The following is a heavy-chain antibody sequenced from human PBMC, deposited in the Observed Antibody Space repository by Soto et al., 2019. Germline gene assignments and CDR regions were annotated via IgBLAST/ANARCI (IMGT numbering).Heavy chain of an antibody. V-gene: IGHV1-8*01. CDR3: ARAGSGSSYYFDY. CDR2: MNPNSGNT. CDR1: GYTFTSYD. D-gene: IGHD1-26*01. Sequence: GASVKVSCKASGYTFTSYDINWVRQATGQGLEWMGWMNPNSGNTGYAQKFQGRVTITRDTSASTAYMELSSLRSEDTAVYYCARAGSGSSYYFDYWGQGTLVTVSS. J-gene: IGHJ4*02.